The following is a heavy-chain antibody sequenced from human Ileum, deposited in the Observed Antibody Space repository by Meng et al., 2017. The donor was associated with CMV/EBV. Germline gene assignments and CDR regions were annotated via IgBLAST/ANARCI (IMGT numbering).Heavy chain of an antibody. V-gene: IGHV3-7*01. CDR1: GFTFGDYW. Sequence: GGPLRFSCAGSGFTFGDYWMSWVRQAPGKGLEWVANIQQNGNEKYYLDSVKGRFTISRDNAKNSLYLQMNSLRAEDTAVYFCARDPQEHELTLDYWGRGTLVTVSS. CDR3: ARDPQEHELTLDY. CDR2: IQQNGNEK. J-gene: IGHJ4*02. D-gene: IGHD1-7*01.